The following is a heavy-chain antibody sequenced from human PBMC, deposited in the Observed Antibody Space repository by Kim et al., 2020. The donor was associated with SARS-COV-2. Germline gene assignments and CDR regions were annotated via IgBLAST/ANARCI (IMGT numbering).Heavy chain of an antibody. Sequence: ASGKVSCKASGYTFTKYGISWVRQAPGQGLEWMGWVSGHNDNTNYAQKLQGRDTMTTDTSTSTAYMDLRSLRSDDTAVYYCARDLRGAYRVDVWGQGTTVTVSS. CDR3: ARDLRGAYRVDV. V-gene: IGHV1-18*01. J-gene: IGHJ6*02. D-gene: IGHD1-26*01. CDR1: GYTFTKYG. CDR2: VSGHNDNT.